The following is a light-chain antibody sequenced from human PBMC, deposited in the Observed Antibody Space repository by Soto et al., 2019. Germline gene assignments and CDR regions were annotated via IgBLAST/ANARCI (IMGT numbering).Light chain of an antibody. CDR2: GAS. Sequence: EIVMTQSPATLSVSPGERATLSCSASQSVSSNLAWYQQKPGQAPRLLIYGASTRAAGIPARFSGSGSGTEFTLPLGSLQSEDFAVYYCQQYNNWPFTFGPGTKVDIK. J-gene: IGKJ3*01. CDR3: QQYNNWPFT. CDR1: QSVSSN. V-gene: IGKV3-15*01.